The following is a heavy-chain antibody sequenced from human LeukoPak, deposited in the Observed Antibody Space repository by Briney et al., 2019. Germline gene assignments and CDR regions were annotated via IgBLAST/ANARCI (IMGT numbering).Heavy chain of an antibody. J-gene: IGHJ4*02. D-gene: IGHD6-6*01. V-gene: IGHV3-7*01. CDR2: IKQDGSAK. CDR1: GITFSSYW. Sequence: GESLTLSCAASGITFSSYWMSWVRQAPGKGLEWVGNIKQDGSAKYYVDSVKGRFTISRDNAKNSLYLQMNSLRAEDTAVYYCARENPYSSSSPMWYWGQGTLVTVSS. CDR3: ARENPYSSSSPMWY.